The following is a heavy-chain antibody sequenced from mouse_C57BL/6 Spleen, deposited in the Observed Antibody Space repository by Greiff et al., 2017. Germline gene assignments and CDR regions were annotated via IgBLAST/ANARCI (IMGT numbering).Heavy chain of an antibody. CDR3: ATNSNCDYSGY. CDR1: GYTFTSYW. J-gene: IGHJ2*01. Sequence: QVQLQQPGAELVMPGASVKLSCKASGYTFTSYWMHWVKQRPGQGLEWIGEIDPSDSYTNYNQKFKGKSTLTVDKSSSTAYMQLISLTSEDSAVYYCATNSNCDYSGYWGQGTTLTVSS. V-gene: IGHV1-69*01. CDR2: IDPSDSYT. D-gene: IGHD4-1*01.